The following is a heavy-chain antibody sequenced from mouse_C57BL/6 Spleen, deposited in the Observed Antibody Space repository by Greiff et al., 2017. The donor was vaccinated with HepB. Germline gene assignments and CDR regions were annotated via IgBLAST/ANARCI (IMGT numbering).Heavy chain of an antibody. J-gene: IGHJ3*01. Sequence: VQLQESGAELVKPGASVKLSCKASGYTFTSYWMQWVKQRPGQGLEWIGEIDPSDSYTNYNQKFKGKATLTVDTSSSTAYMQLSSLTSEDSAVYYCARFPDYYGSSPAWFAYWGQGTLVTVSA. CDR3: ARFPDYYGSSPAWFAY. CDR2: IDPSDSYT. D-gene: IGHD1-1*01. CDR1: GYTFTSYW. V-gene: IGHV1-50*01.